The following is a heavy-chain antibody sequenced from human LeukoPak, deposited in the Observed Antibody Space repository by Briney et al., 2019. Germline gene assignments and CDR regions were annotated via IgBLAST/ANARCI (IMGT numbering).Heavy chain of an antibody. CDR1: GDSISSYY. V-gene: IGHV4-59*08. CDR2: ISYSENT. J-gene: IGHJ5*02. Sequence: SETLSLTCTVSGDSISSYYWSWIRQPPGKGLEWIGYISYSENTNYNPSLKSRVTISVDTSKNQFSLKLGSVTAADTAVYFCARNRNLDLSWFDPWGQGTLVTVSS. CDR3: ARNRNLDLSWFDP. D-gene: IGHD1-14*01.